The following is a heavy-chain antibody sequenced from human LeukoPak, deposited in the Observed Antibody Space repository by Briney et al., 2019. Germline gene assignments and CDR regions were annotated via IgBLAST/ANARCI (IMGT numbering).Heavy chain of an antibody. CDR3: ARLYCSGGSCYFDY. D-gene: IGHD2-15*01. Sequence: SETLSLTYTVSGGSISSYYWSWIRQPPGKGLEWIGYIYYSGSTNYNPSLKSRVTISVDTSKNQFSLKLSSVTAADTAVYYCARLYCSGGSCYFDYWGQGTLVTVCS. V-gene: IGHV4-59*08. CDR1: GGSISSYY. CDR2: IYYSGST. J-gene: IGHJ4*02.